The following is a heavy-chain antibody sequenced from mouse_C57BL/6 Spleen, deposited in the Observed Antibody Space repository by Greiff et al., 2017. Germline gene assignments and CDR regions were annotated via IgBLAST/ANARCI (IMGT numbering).Heavy chain of an antibody. CDR1: GYTFTSYG. Sequence: VQLQESGAELARPGASVKLSCKASGYTFTSYGISWVKQRTGQGLEWIGEIYPRSGNTYYNEKFKGKATLTADKSSSTAYMELRSLTSEDSAVYFCARGTVVALYAMDYWGQGTSVTVSS. CDR2: IYPRSGNT. D-gene: IGHD1-1*01. V-gene: IGHV1-81*01. CDR3: ARGTVVALYAMDY. J-gene: IGHJ4*01.